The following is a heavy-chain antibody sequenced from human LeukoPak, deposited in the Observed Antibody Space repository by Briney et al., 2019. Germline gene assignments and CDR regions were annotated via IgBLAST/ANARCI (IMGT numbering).Heavy chain of an antibody. CDR2: ISFDGTNK. V-gene: IGHV3-30*04. D-gene: IGHD4-17*01. Sequence: GRSLRLSCTASGVTLSNYAMHWVRWPPGRGLEWVAVISFDGTNKYYGDSVEGRFSVSRDNSKNTLYLQMNSLRPDDTAMYYCATDYGDYEPIDYWGQGTLVTVSS. J-gene: IGHJ4*02. CDR3: ATDYGDYEPIDY. CDR1: GVTLSNYA.